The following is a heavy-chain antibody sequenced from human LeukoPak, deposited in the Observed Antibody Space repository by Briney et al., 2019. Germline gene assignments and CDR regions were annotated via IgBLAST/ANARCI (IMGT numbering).Heavy chain of an antibody. J-gene: IGHJ4*02. CDR3: ARGLGDFWSGYYTDGFVD. V-gene: IGHV1-8*01. CDR1: GYTFTSYD. CDR2: MNPNSGNT. Sequence: ASVKVSCKASGYTFTSYDINWVRQATGQGLEWMGWMNPNSGNTGYAQKFQGRVTMTRNTSISTAYMELSSLRSEDTAVYYRARGLGDFWSGYYTDGFVDWGQGTLVTVSS. D-gene: IGHD3-3*01.